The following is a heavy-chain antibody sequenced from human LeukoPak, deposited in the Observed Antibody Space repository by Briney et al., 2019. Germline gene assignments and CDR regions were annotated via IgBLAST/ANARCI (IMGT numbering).Heavy chain of an antibody. CDR1: GDSVSGNIVA. Sequence: SQTLSLTCALSGDSVSGNIVAWNWIRQSPSRGLEWLGRTYYRSKWYNDYAVSVKSRITISPDTSKNQFSLQLNSLTPEDTAIYYCARYTSSFYLDYWGQGTLVTVSS. V-gene: IGHV6-1*01. D-gene: IGHD6-13*01. CDR2: TYYRSKWYN. CDR3: ARYTSSFYLDY. J-gene: IGHJ4*02.